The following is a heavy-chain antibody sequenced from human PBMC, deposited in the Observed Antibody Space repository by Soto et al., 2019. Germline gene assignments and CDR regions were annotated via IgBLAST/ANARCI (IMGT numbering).Heavy chain of an antibody. J-gene: IGHJ6*02. CDR1: GFTFTSSA. CDR3: ARVPAYYYDSSGYRELMDV. CDR2: IVVGSGNT. V-gene: IGHV1-58*01. D-gene: IGHD3-22*01. Sequence: ASVKVSCKASGFTFTSSAVQWVRQARGQRLEWIGWIVVGSGNTNYAQKFQGRVTMTRDTSTSTVYMELSSLRSEDTAVYYCARVPAYYYDSSGYRELMDVWGQGTTVTVSS.